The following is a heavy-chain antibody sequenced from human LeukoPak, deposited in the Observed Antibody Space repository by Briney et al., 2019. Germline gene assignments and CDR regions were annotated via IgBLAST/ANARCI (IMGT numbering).Heavy chain of an antibody. CDR2: IYYSGTT. Sequence: SETLSLTCTVSVGSISSYYWSWIRQPPGKGLEWIGYIYYSGTTNYNPSLKSRVTISLDTSKSQFSLKLTSLTAADTAVYYCARGATYSSSWTPPFDYWGQGTLVTVSS. J-gene: IGHJ4*02. CDR1: VGSISSYY. V-gene: IGHV4-59*01. CDR3: ARGATYSSSWTPPFDY. D-gene: IGHD6-13*01.